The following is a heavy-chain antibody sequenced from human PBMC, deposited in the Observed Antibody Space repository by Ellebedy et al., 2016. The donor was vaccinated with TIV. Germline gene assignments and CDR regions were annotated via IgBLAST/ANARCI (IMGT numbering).Heavy chain of an antibody. CDR1: GFTFSSYA. D-gene: IGHD6-19*01. CDR3: ARVKSVAGGDY. CDR2: IDAGGGST. Sequence: PGGSLRLSCAASGFTFSSYAMTWVRQPPGKGLEWVSSIDAGGGSTYYADSVKGRFIISRDNSKNTLYLQVNSLRAEDTAVYFCARVKSVAGGDYWGQGTLVTVSS. J-gene: IGHJ4*02. V-gene: IGHV3-23*01.